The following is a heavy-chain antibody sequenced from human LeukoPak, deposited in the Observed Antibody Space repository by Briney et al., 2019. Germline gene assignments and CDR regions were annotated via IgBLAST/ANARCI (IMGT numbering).Heavy chain of an antibody. J-gene: IGHJ4*02. D-gene: IGHD2-21*02. CDR3: ARDPIAYCGADCYSD. CDR1: GGSINNGGYY. CDR2: IYYSGSS. Sequence: SETLSLTCTVSGGSINNGGYYWSWIRQHPGKGLEWIGYIYYSGSSYYNPSLRSRVTISVDTSKNHFSLKLSSVTAADTAVYYCARDPIAYCGADCYSDWGQGTLVTVSS. V-gene: IGHV4-31*03.